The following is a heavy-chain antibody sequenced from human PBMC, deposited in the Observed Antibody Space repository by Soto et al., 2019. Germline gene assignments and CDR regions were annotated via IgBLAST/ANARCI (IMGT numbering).Heavy chain of an antibody. CDR1: GVTFSSYA. CDR3: ARVWAAAIGHHDAFDI. CDR2: IIPIFGTA. D-gene: IGHD2-2*01. Sequence: QVQLVQSGAEVKKPGSSVKVSCKASGVTFSSYAISWVRQAPGQGLEWMGGIIPIFGTANYAQKFQGRVTITADESTSTAYMELSSLRSEDTAVYYCARVWAAAIGHHDAFDIWGQGTMVTVSS. V-gene: IGHV1-69*01. J-gene: IGHJ3*02.